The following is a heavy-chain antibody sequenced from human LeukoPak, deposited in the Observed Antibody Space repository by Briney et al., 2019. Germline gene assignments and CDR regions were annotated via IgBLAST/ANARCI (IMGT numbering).Heavy chain of an antibody. J-gene: IGHJ3*02. CDR1: GFTFSSYG. D-gene: IGHD2-2*01. V-gene: IGHV3-30*02. Sequence: GGSLRLSCAASGFTFSSYGMHWVRQAPGKGLEWVAFIRYDGSNKYYADSVKGRFTISRDNSKNTLYLQMNSLRAEDTAVYYCAKAIVPADNAFDIWGQGTMVTVSS. CDR3: AKAIVPADNAFDI. CDR2: IRYDGSNK.